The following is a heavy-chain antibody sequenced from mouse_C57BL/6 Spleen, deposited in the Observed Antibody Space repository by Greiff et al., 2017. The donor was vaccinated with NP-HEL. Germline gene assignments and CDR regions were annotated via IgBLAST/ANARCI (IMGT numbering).Heavy chain of an antibody. CDR3: ARDGGNYFDY. CDR1: GFTFSDYY. Sequence: EVKLVESEGGLVQPGSSMKLSCTASGFTFSDYYMAWVRQVPEKGLEWVANINYDGSSTYYLDSLKSRFIISRDNATNILYLQMSSLKSEDTATYYCARDGGNYFDYWGQGTTLTVSS. CDR2: INYDGSST. V-gene: IGHV5-16*01. J-gene: IGHJ2*01.